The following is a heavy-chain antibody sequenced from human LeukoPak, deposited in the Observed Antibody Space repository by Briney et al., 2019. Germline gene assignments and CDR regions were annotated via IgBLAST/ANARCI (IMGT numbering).Heavy chain of an antibody. D-gene: IGHD4-17*01. Sequence: SETLSLTCTVSGGSISSSSYYWGWIRQPPGKGLEWIGSIYYSGSTYYNPSLKSRVTISVDTSKNQFSLKLSSVTAADTAMYYCARGTTVTNFDYWGQGTLVTVSS. CDR2: IYYSGST. CDR3: ARGTTVTNFDY. CDR1: GGSISSSSYY. V-gene: IGHV4-39*07. J-gene: IGHJ4*02.